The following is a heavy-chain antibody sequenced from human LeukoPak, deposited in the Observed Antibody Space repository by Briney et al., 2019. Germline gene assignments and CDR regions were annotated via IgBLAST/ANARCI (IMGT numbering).Heavy chain of an antibody. CDR2: ISSSSSYI. D-gene: IGHD1-1*01. CDR3: ARDCRRWNGVFDV. CDR1: GFTFSSYS. Sequence: GGSLRLSCAASGFTFSSYSMNWVRQAPGKGLEWVSSISSSSSYIYYADSVKGRFTISRDNAKNSLYLQMNSLRAEDTAVYYCARDCRRWNGVFDVWGQGTTVTVSS. J-gene: IGHJ3*01. V-gene: IGHV3-21*01.